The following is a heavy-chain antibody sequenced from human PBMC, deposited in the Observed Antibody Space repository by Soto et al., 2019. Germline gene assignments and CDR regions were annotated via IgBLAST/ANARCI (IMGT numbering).Heavy chain of an antibody. D-gene: IGHD6-19*01. CDR1: GFTFSNAW. Sequence: GESLKISCAASGFTFSNAWMSWVRQAPGKGLEWVGRIKSKTDGGTTDYAAPVKGRFTISRDDSKNTLYLQMNSLKTEDTAVYYCTTLVYSGQDYWGQGTLVTVSS. CDR3: TTLVYSGQDY. CDR2: IKSKTDGGTT. J-gene: IGHJ4*02. V-gene: IGHV3-15*01.